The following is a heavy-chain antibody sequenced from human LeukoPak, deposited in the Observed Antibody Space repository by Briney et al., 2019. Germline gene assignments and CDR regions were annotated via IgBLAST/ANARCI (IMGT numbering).Heavy chain of an antibody. CDR1: GVTFSNAW. V-gene: IGHV3-15*01. Sequence: PRGSLRVSRAASGVTFSNAWMSWVCQAPGKGLEWVGRIKSKSAGGTVDCAASLKDRFTISRDDSKSTLFLQMNSLKTEDTATYYCATYSADYSFDYWGQGGLVSVCS. D-gene: IGHD1-26*01. CDR3: ATYSADYSFDY. CDR2: IKSKSAGGTV. J-gene: IGHJ4*02.